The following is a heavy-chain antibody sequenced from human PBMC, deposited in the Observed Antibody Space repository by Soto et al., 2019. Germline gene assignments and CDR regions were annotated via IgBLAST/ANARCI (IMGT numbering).Heavy chain of an antibody. CDR3: VKQAHGLDGVAFDY. J-gene: IGHJ4*02. CDR1: GVTFGTYT. D-gene: IGHD2-15*01. Sequence: SVKVSGKASGVTFGTYTISWVRQAPGQGLEWMGGIIPVYRTENYARKFQGRDTIIADESKNTLFLQMGSLRPEDTAIYYCVKQAHGLDGVAFDYWGQGTQVTVSS. V-gene: IGHV1-69*13. CDR2: IIPVYRTE.